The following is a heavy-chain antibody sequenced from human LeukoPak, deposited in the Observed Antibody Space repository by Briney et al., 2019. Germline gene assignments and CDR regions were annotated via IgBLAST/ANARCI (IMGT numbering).Heavy chain of an antibody. Sequence: GASVKVCCKASGGTFSSYAMSWVGQAAGQGREWRGGVIPILGTANYAQKFQGRVTITADEATSTAYMELSSLRSEDTAVYYGARGRPAGVWEYYYYMDVWGKGTPVTVSS. CDR1: GGTFSSYA. V-gene: IGHV1-69*13. CDR2: VIPILGTA. CDR3: ARGRPAGVWEYYYYMDV. D-gene: IGHD1-26*01. J-gene: IGHJ6*03.